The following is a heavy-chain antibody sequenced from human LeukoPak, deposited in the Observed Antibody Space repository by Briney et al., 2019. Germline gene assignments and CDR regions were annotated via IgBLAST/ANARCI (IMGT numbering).Heavy chain of an antibody. CDR2: IIPIFGTA. CDR3: AREGDAFDI. V-gene: IGHV1-69*05. CDR1: GYTFTSYG. J-gene: IGHJ3*02. Sequence: GASVKVPCKASGYTFTSYGISCVRQAPAQGLEWMGGIIPIFGTANYAQTFQGRVTITTDESTSTASMELRRLRSDDTAVYYCAREGDAFDIWGQGTMVTVSS.